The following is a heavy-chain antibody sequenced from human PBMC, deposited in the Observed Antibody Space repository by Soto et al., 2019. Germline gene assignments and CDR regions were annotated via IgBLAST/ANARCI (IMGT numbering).Heavy chain of an antibody. Sequence: ETLSLTCAVYGASLSDNYCNWLRQPPGKGLEWIGEINHSGNTNYNPSLRSRVTISIDTSKNQLSLNLRSVSAADTAVYYCARGRGGFDAWGQGTPVTVSS. V-gene: IGHV4-34*01. J-gene: IGHJ5*02. CDR2: INHSGNT. CDR3: ARGRGGFDA. CDR1: GASLSDNY.